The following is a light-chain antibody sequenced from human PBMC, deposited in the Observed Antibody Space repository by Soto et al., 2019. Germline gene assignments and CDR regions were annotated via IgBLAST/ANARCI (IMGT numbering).Light chain of an antibody. V-gene: IGLV2-14*01. CDR1: SADIGVYDY. J-gene: IGLJ1*01. CDR3: SSYSTSFFYV. Sequence: QSALTQPASVSGSPGQSITLSCTGTSADIGVYDYVSWYQQYPGKAPNLLIYGVTYRPSGISYRFSGSKSGSTSSLTISGLRDEDDADYYCSSYSTSFFYVFGTGTKLTVL. CDR2: GVT.